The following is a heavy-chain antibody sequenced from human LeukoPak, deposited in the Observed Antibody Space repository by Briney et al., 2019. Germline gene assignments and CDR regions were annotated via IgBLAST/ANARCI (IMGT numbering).Heavy chain of an antibody. V-gene: IGHV4-59*08. Sequence: ASETLSLTCTVSGDSLTTYYWTWIRQPPGKGLEWIAYIYYSGSTDYNPSLKSRVTISLDTSKNQFSLKLSSVTAADTAVYYCARHDPIVGTPDAFDIWGQGTMVTVSS. J-gene: IGHJ3*02. CDR1: GDSLTTYY. CDR3: ARHDPIVGTPDAFDI. D-gene: IGHD1-26*01. CDR2: IYYSGST.